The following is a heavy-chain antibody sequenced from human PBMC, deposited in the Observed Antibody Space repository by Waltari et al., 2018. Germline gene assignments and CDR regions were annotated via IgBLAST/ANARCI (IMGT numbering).Heavy chain of an antibody. CDR3: ASMTRSWYFDY. CDR1: GFTFSSYW. CDR2: IKQDGSEK. Sequence: EVHLVESGGGLVRPGGSLRLSCAASGFTFSSYWMSWVRQAPGKGLEWVANIKQDGSEKYYVDSVKGRFTISRDNAKNSLYLQMNSLRAEDTAVYYCASMTRSWYFDYWGQGTLVTVSS. J-gene: IGHJ4*02. V-gene: IGHV3-7*02. D-gene: IGHD6-13*01.